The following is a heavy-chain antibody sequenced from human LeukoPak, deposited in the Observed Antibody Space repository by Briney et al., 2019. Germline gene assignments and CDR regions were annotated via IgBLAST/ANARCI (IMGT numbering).Heavy chain of an antibody. CDR3: ARVDCSSTSCYSFDY. J-gene: IGHJ4*02. D-gene: IGHD2-2*02. Sequence: GESLKISCKGSGYSFTSYWIGWVRPMPGKGLEWMGIIYPGDSDTRYSPSFQGQITISADKSISTAYLQWSSLKASDTAMYYCARVDCSSTSCYSFDYWGQGTLVTVSS. CDR1: GYSFTSYW. V-gene: IGHV5-51*01. CDR2: IYPGDSDT.